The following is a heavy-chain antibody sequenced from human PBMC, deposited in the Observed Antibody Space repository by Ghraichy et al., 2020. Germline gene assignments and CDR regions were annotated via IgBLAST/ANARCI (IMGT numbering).Heavy chain of an antibody. CDR2: ISGSGGST. Sequence: GGSLRLSCAASGFTFSSYAMSWVRQAPGKGLEWVSAISGSGGSTYYADSVKGRFTISRDNSKNTLYLQMNSLRAEDTAVYYCAKEFGRFRQQLGPYWFDPWGQGTLVTVSS. CDR1: GFTFSSYA. CDR3: AKEFGRFRQQLGPYWFDP. J-gene: IGHJ5*02. V-gene: IGHV3-23*01. D-gene: IGHD6-13*01.